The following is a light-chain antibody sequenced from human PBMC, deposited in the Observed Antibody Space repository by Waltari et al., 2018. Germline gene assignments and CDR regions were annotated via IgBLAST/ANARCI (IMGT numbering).Light chain of an antibody. CDR3: CSYTRTSTLL. CDR1: SSDVGTYNL. Sequence: QSALTQPASVSGSPGQSVTLTCTGTSSDVGTYNLVSWYQLHPGKAPKLMTYEVSQRPSGVSNRFSGSKSGNTASLTIAGLQAEDEADYYCCSYTRTSTLLFGGGTKLTVL. CDR2: EVS. J-gene: IGLJ2*01. V-gene: IGLV2-23*02.